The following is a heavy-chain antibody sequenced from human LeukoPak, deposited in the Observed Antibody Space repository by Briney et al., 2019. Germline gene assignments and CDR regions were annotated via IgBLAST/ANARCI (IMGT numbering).Heavy chain of an antibody. V-gene: IGHV1-2*02. J-gene: IGHJ4*02. CDR1: GYTFSDYY. Sequence: ASVKVSCKAAGYTFSDYYIHWVRQAPGQGLEWMGWIKPNSGGTSHAQKFQGRVTMTRDTSMRTAYMELRTLRSDDTAVYYCARDGHDSSGYYNDYWGQGTLVTVSS. CDR3: ARDGHDSSGYYNDY. D-gene: IGHD3-22*01. CDR2: IKPNSGGT.